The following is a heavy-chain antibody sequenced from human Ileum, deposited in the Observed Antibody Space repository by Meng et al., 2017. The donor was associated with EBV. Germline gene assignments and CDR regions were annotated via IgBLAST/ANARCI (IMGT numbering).Heavy chain of an antibody. V-gene: IGHV4-4*02. CDR2: IYHTGTT. CDR3: AREVSNTSSWGSFDY. CDR1: GGSIRSTNW. D-gene: IGHD6-13*01. Sequence: QVHLXXAGPGPVKXSGPLSXTCEVSGGSIRSTNWWHWVRQAPGKGLEWIGEIYHTGTTNYNPSLKSRVTMSLDQSKNQFSMKLTSVTAADTAVYFCAREVSNTSSWGSFDYWGQGALVTVSS. J-gene: IGHJ4*02.